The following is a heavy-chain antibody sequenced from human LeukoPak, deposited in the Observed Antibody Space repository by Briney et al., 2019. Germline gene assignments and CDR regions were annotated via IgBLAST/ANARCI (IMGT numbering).Heavy chain of an antibody. CDR1: GNYW. V-gene: IGHV3-74*01. J-gene: IGHJ4*02. CDR2: INSDGSWI. CDR3: VSFYETY. D-gene: IGHD2/OR15-2a*01. Sequence: GGSLRLSCAASGNYWMHWVRQVPGKGLVWVSHINSDGSWISCADSVKGRFTISKDNAKNTVYLQMNSLRAEDTAVYYCVSFYETYWGRGTLVTVSS.